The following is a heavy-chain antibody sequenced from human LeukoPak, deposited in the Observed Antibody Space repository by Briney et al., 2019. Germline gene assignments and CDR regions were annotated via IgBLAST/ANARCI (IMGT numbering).Heavy chain of an antibody. Sequence: SETLSLTCIVSGGSISSSSYNWGWIRQPPGKGVEWIGGIYYSGTTYYNPSLKSRLTISVDTSKNQFSLNLSSVTAADTAVYYCARHDRIIASPLVWGQGILVTVSS. J-gene: IGHJ4*02. CDR1: GGSISSSSYN. V-gene: IGHV4-39*01. CDR2: IYYSGTT. CDR3: ARHDRIIASPLV. D-gene: IGHD2/OR15-2a*01.